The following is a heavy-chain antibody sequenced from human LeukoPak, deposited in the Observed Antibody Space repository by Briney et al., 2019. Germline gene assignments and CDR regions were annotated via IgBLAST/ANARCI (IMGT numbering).Heavy chain of an antibody. CDR3: ASLPRITIFGVVH. J-gene: IGHJ4*02. CDR1: GGSISSYY. Sequence: PSETLSLACTVFGGSISSYYWGWIGQPPGKGMEWIGYMYYSGRTYYNACLKSGVTISVDTSKNQFSLKLSSVTAADTAVYYCASLPRITIFGVVHWGQGTLVTVSS. V-gene: IGHV4-59*04. CDR2: MYYSGRT. D-gene: IGHD3-3*01.